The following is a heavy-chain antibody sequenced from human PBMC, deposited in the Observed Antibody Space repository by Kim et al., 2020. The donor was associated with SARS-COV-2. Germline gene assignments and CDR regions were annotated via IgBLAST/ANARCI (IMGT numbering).Heavy chain of an antibody. CDR3: AKDPGVIPYHYFDF. D-gene: IGHD3-10*01. Sequence: GGSLRLSCVASGFTFGSYAMSWVRQAPGKGLECVAAISGPAGSTYYADSVKGRFTISRDNSKNTLYLQMNSLRAEDMAVYYCAKDPGVIPYHYFDFWGQGTLVTVSS. J-gene: IGHJ4*02. V-gene: IGHV3-23*01. CDR1: GFTFGSYA. CDR2: ISGPAGST.